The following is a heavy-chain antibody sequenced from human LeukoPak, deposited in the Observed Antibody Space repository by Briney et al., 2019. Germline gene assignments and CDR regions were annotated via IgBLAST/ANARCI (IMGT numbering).Heavy chain of an antibody. CDR1: GFTFSDYS. CDR2: ISSDSNYV. Sequence: GGSLRLSCAASGFTFSDYSVNWVRQAPGKGLEWVSSISSDSNYVYYADSVKGRFTISRDNAKNSLYLQMNSLRAEDTAVYYCARVSSADAFDIWGQGTMVTVSS. CDR3: ARVSSADAFDI. V-gene: IGHV3-21*04. J-gene: IGHJ3*02.